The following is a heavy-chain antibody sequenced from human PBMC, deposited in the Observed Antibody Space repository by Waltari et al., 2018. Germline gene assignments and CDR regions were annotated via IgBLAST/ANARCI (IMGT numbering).Heavy chain of an antibody. CDR3: ARVRYSSSYLDY. CDR2: MNPNSGNT. Sequence: QVQLVQSGAEVKKPGASVKGSCKASGYTFTSSDSNWVRQATGQGLEWMGWMNPNSGNTGYAQKFQGRVTITRNTSISTAYMELSSLRSEDTAVYYCARVRYSSSYLDYWGQGTLVTVSS. D-gene: IGHD6-6*01. CDR1: GYTFTSSD. J-gene: IGHJ4*02. V-gene: IGHV1-8*03.